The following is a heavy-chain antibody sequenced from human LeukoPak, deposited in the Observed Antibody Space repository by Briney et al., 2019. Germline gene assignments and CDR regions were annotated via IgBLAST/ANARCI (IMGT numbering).Heavy chain of an antibody. J-gene: IGHJ4*02. CDR2: ISSSSSYI. CDR3: ARAPPQGYGDYADDY. CDR1: GFTFSSYS. D-gene: IGHD4-17*01. Sequence: GGSLRLSCAASGFTFSSYSMNWVRQAPGKGLEWVSSISSSSSYIYYADSVKGRFTISRDNAKNSLYLQMNSLRAEDTAVYYCARAPPQGYGDYADDYWGQGTLVTVSS. V-gene: IGHV3-21*01.